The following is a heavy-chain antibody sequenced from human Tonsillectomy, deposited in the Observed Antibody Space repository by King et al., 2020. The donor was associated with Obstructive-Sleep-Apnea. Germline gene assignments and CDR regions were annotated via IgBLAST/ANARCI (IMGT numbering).Heavy chain of an antibody. J-gene: IGHJ4*02. CDR2: ISGSGGST. Sequence: VQLVESGGGLVQPGGSLRLSCAASGFTFSSYAMSWVRQAPGKGLEWVSAISGSGGSTYYADSVKGRFTISRDNSKNTLYLQMNSLRAEDTAVYYCAKDGPLSNTAMVTMASFDYWGQGTLVTVSS. CDR3: AKDGPLSNTAMVTMASFDY. D-gene: IGHD5-18*01. V-gene: IGHV3-23*04. CDR1: GFTFSSYA.